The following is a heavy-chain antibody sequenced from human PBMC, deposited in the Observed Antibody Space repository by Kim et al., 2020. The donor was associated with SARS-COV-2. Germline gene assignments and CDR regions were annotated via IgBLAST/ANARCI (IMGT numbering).Heavy chain of an antibody. V-gene: IGHV4-59*13. D-gene: IGHD4-17*01. CDR3: ARDTFPTYGGNAYFDS. J-gene: IGHJ4*02. Sequence: SETLSLTCTVSGGSISSYYWSWIRQPPGKGLEWIGYIYYSGSTNYNPSLKSRVTISVDTSKNQFSLKLSSVTAADTAVYYCARDTFPTYGGNAYFDSLGPGTLLTVSP. CDR1: GGSISSYY. CDR2: IYYSGST.